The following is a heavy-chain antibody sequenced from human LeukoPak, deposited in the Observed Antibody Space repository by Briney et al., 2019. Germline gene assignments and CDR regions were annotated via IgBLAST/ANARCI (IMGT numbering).Heavy chain of an antibody. V-gene: IGHV1-3*01. Sequence: ASVKVSCKASGYTFTSYAMHWVRQAPGQRLEWMGWINAGNGNTKYSQKFQGRVTITRDTSASTAYMELSSLRSEDTTVYYCARAASGWHGWMGYFDYWGQGTLVTVSS. CDR3: ARAASGWHGWMGYFDY. CDR1: GYTFTSYA. J-gene: IGHJ4*02. D-gene: IGHD6-19*01. CDR2: INAGNGNT.